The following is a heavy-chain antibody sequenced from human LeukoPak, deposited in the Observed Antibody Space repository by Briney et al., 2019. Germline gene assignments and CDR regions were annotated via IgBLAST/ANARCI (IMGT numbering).Heavy chain of an antibody. D-gene: IGHD5/OR15-5a*01. V-gene: IGHV4-59*08. CDR3: AVNSTKHTFDI. CDR1: GGSISTYY. CDR2: VYYSGST. Sequence: PSDTLSLTCTVSGGSISTYYWSWIRQSPGKGLEWIGSVYYSGSTNYNPSLKSRVSISVDTSKNQFSLELSSVPAADTAVYYCAVNSTKHTFDIWGRGTMVTVSP. J-gene: IGHJ3*02.